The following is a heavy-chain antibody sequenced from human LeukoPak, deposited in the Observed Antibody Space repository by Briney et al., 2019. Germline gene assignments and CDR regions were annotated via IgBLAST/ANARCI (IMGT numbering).Heavy chain of an antibody. D-gene: IGHD2-21*02. V-gene: IGHV1-2*02. CDR1: GYTLSVYY. CDR3: ARPAYCGAACYYWFDT. Sequence: GASVKVSCKASGYTLSVYYMHWVRQAPGQGLGWMGWINVNTGGTNYAQKFQGRVTMTRDTSISTVYMELSGLRSDDTAVYYCARPAYCGAACYYWFDTWGQGTLVTVSS. CDR2: INVNTGGT. J-gene: IGHJ5*02.